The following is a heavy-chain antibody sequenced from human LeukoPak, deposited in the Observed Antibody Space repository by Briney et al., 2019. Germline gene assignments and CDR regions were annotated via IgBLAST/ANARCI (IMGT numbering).Heavy chain of an antibody. J-gene: IGHJ5*02. CDR1: GGSISSSNYY. Sequence: PSETLSLTCTVSGGSISSSNYYSGWIRQPPGKGLEWFVYIYYSGSTNYNPSLKSRVTISVDTSKNQFSLKLNSVTAADTAVYYCARTTEDCSSTSCYQYWFDPWGQGTLVTVSS. CDR2: IYYSGST. CDR3: ARTTEDCSSTSCYQYWFDP. D-gene: IGHD2-2*01. V-gene: IGHV4-61*05.